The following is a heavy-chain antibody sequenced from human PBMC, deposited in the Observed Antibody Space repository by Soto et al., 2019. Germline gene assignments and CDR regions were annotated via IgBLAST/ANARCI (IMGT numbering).Heavy chain of an antibody. CDR1: GFTFSSYW. CDR2: IKQDGSEK. J-gene: IGHJ6*02. D-gene: IGHD2-15*01. V-gene: IGHV3-7*01. CDR3: ARGYCSGGSCYSYPYYYYGMDV. Sequence: QPGGSLRLSCAASGFTFSSYWMSWVRQAPGKGLEWVANIKQDGSEKYYVDSVKGRFTISRDNAKNSLYLQMNSLRAEDTAVYYCARGYCSGGSCYSYPYYYYGMDVWGQGTTVTVSS.